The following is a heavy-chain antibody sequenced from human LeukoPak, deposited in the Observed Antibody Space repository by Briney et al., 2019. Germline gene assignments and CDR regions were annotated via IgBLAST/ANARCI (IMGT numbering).Heavy chain of an antibody. CDR1: GYTFTNYA. V-gene: IGHV1-18*01. Sequence: ASVKVSCKASGYTFTNYAFSWVRQAPGQGLEWMGWISAYNGNTNYAQNFQGRVTMTTDTSTSTAYMELRSLRSDDTAVYYCARNRDGYNSFDYWGQGTLVTVSS. CDR3: ARNRDGYNSFDY. J-gene: IGHJ4*02. CDR2: ISAYNGNT. D-gene: IGHD5-24*01.